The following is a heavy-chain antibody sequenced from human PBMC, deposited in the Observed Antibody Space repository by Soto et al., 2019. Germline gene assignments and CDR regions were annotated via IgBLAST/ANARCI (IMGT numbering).Heavy chain of an antibody. CDR1: GFTFSSYA. J-gene: IGHJ4*02. V-gene: IGHV3-23*01. Sequence: EVQLLESGGGLVQPGGSLRLSCAASGFTFSSYAMSWVRQAPGKGLEWVSAISGSGGSTYYADSVKGRFTISRDNSKNTLYLQMNSLRAEDTAVYYCAKAQSRIPVRPAAMPDFDYWGQGTLVTVSS. D-gene: IGHD2-2*01. CDR3: AKAQSRIPVRPAAMPDFDY. CDR2: ISGSGGST.